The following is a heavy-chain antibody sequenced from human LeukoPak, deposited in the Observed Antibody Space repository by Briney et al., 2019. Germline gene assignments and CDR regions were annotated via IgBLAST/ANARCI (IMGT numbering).Heavy chain of an antibody. Sequence: ASVKVSCKASGYTFTSYYMHWVRQAPGQGLEWMGIINPSGGSTSYAQKFQGRVTMTTDTSTSTAYMELRSLRSDDTAVYYCARDIPRYCSSTSCPDYWGQGTLVTVSS. J-gene: IGHJ4*02. CDR3: ARDIPRYCSSTSCPDY. CDR2: INPSGGST. V-gene: IGHV1-46*01. D-gene: IGHD2-2*01. CDR1: GYTFTSYY.